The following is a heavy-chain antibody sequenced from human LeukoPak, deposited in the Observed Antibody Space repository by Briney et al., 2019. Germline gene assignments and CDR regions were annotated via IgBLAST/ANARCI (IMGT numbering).Heavy chain of an antibody. D-gene: IGHD3-10*02. J-gene: IGHJ6*04. V-gene: IGHV3-30*04. CDR1: GFTFSSYA. CDR3: AELGITMIGGV. CDR2: ISYDGSNK. Sequence: TGGSLRLSCAASGFTFSSYAMHWVRQAPGKGLEWVAVISYDGSNKYYADSVKGRFTISRDNAKNSLYLQMNSLRPEDTAVYYCAELGITMIGGVWGKGTTVTISS.